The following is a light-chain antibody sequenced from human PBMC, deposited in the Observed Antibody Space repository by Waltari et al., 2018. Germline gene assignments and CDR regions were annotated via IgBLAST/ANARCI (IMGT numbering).Light chain of an antibody. J-gene: IGKJ1*01. Sequence: EIVLTQSPGTLSLSPGERATLSCRTSQSVTRALAWYQQEPGQAPRLLIYGASNRATGIPDRFSGSGSGTDFSLTISSLEPEDFAVYYCQHYLRLPVTFGQGTKVEVK. CDR1: QSVTRA. CDR3: QHYLRLPVT. V-gene: IGKV3-20*01. CDR2: GAS.